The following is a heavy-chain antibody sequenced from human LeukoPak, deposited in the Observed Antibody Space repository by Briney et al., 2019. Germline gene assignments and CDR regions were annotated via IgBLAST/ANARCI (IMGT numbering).Heavy chain of an antibody. J-gene: IGHJ6*02. V-gene: IGHV1-69*04. CDR2: IIPILGMA. CDR3: ARAILYYYGSGSYEYYYYGMDV. Sequence: SVKVSCKASGGTFSSYAISWVRQAPGQGLEWMGRIIPILGMANYAQKFQGRVTITADKSTSTAYMELSSLRSEDTAVYYCARAILYYYGSGSYEYYYYGMDVWGQGTTVTVSS. CDR1: GGTFSSYA. D-gene: IGHD3-10*01.